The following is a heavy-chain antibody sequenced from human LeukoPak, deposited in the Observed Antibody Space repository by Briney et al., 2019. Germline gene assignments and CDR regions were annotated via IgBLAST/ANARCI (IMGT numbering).Heavy chain of an antibody. J-gene: IGHJ4*02. CDR2: TYYSGST. CDR1: GGSISSYY. CDR3: ARVYSGYYFAY. Sequence: SETLSLTCTVSGGSISSYYWSWLRQPPGKGLEWIGYTYYSGSTNYNPSLKSRVTISVDTSKNQFSLKLSSVTAADTAVYYCARVYSGYYFAYWGQGTLVTVSS. V-gene: IGHV4-59*01. D-gene: IGHD2-15*01.